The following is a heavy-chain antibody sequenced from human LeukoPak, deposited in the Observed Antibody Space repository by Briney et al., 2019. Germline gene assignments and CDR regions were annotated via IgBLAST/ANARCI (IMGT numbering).Heavy chain of an antibody. Sequence: GGSLRLSCAASGFTFSSYAMHWVRQAPGKGLEWVAVISYDGSNKYYADSVKGRFTISRDNSKNTLYLQMNSLRAEDTAVYYCARDAKYCSGGSCYSFFFDYWGQGTLVTVSS. V-gene: IGHV3-30*04. CDR1: GFTFSSYA. CDR2: ISYDGSNK. D-gene: IGHD2-15*01. CDR3: ARDAKYCSGGSCYSFFFDY. J-gene: IGHJ4*02.